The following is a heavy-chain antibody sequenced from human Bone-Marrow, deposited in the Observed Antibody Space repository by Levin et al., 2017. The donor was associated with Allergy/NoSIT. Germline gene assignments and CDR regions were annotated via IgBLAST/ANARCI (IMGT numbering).Heavy chain of an antibody. CDR3: ASGSGTTCLVSRLRVGIVSTNTWNCMDV. Sequence: GASVKVSCKASGYIFGDYDMNWVRQAPGQGLEWMGRIDPQTGVTNYPQKFQGRVTMTRDTSINTAYMELSSLRSDDTAVYYCASGSGTTCLVSRLRVGIVSTNTWNCMDVWGQGTTVTVSS. CDR1: GYIFGDYD. CDR2: IDPQTGVT. V-gene: IGHV1-2*06. D-gene: IGHD2-2*01. J-gene: IGHJ6*02.